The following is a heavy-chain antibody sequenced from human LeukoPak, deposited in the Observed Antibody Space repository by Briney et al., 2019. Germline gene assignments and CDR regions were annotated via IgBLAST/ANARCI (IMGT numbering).Heavy chain of an antibody. CDR3: ARDREKATISHFES. V-gene: IGHV3-21*01. J-gene: IGHJ4*02. Sequence: GGSLRLSCEGSGFNFNLFSMNWVRQAPGKGLEWVSSISRGSTYIFYADSLQGRFIISRDNAKNTVYLQMTGLRVEDTALYYCARDREKATISHFESWGQGTLVTVSS. CDR2: ISRGSTYI. CDR1: GFNFNLFS. D-gene: IGHD5-24*01.